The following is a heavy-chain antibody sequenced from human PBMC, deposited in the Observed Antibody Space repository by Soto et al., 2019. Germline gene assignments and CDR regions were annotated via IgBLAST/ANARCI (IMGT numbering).Heavy chain of an antibody. Sequence: SETLSLTCAVYGGSFSAYYLSWMRQPPGKGLEWIGEINHDRSTKYNPSLKSRVTISVDTSKNQISLKVSSVTAADTAVYFCTRGQRGYSSSWFDFWGQGTLVTVS. J-gene: IGHJ4*02. CDR3: TRGQRGYSSSWFDF. CDR2: INHDRST. D-gene: IGHD6-13*01. V-gene: IGHV4-34*01. CDR1: GGSFSAYY.